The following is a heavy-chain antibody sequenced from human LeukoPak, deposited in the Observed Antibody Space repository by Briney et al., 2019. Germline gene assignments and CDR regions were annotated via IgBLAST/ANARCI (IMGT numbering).Heavy chain of an antibody. CDR2: ISYDGSNK. J-gene: IGHJ4*02. D-gene: IGHD3-3*01. CDR1: GFTFSSYA. Sequence: GGSLRLSCAASGFTFSSYAMHWVRQAPGKGLEWVAVISYDGSNKYYADSVKGRFTISRDNSKNTLYLQMNSLRAEDTAVYYCARGRYYDFWSGSDYWGQGTLVTVSS. V-gene: IGHV3-30-3*01. CDR3: ARGRYYDFWSGSDY.